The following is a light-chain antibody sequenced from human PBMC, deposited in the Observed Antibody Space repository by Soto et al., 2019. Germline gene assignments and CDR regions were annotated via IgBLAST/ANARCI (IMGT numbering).Light chain of an antibody. J-gene: IGKJ1*01. CDR1: QNINNW. V-gene: IGKV1-5*03. Sequence: DIQMTQSPSTLSASVGDRVTITCRASQNINNWLAWYQQKPGKVPKLLIYTASSLESGVPSRFSGSGSGTEFTLTISCLQPDDFATYYCHQYNSYSRGTFGQGTKVEIK. CDR2: TAS. CDR3: HQYNSYSRGT.